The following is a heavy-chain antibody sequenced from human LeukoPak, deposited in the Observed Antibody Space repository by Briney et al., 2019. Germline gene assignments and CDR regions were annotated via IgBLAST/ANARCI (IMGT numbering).Heavy chain of an antibody. Sequence: PSETLSLTCAVYGGSFSGYYWSWIRQPPGKGLEWIGEINHSGSTNYNPSLKSRVTISVDTSKNQFSLKLSSVTAADTAVYYCARDYYDSSDIDYWGQGTLVTVSS. V-gene: IGHV4-34*01. CDR3: ARDYYDSSDIDY. CDR2: INHSGST. CDR1: GGSFSGYY. D-gene: IGHD3-22*01. J-gene: IGHJ4*02.